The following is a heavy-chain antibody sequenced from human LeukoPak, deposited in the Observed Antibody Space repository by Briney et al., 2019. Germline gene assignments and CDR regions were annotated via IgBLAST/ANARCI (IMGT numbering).Heavy chain of an antibody. Sequence: ASVKVSCKTSGYSFTAYYIHWIRQAPGQGLEWMGVITPNDGRPTYAQKFQGRLALTMDTSTSTVYMELSSLRSDDTAIYYCAREYSYGFGYWGQGTLVTVSS. CDR3: AREYSYGFGY. J-gene: IGHJ4*02. D-gene: IGHD5-18*01. CDR1: GYSFTAYY. V-gene: IGHV1-46*01. CDR2: ITPNDGRP.